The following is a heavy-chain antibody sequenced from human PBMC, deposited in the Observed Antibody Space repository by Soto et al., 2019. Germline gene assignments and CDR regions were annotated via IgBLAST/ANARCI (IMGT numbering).Heavy chain of an antibody. CDR2: ISANNGNT. CDR3: ACNDSMSTKIYA. D-gene: IGHD3-3*01. Sequence: SVKVSWKASGSTFPSYSRSWVRHVLGQGLKWMGWISANNGNTNYAQKFQGRVTMTTDTSTSTAYMELRSLRSDDTAVYYCACNDSMSTKIYA. V-gene: IGHV1-18*01. J-gene: IGHJ3*01. CDR1: GSTFPSYS.